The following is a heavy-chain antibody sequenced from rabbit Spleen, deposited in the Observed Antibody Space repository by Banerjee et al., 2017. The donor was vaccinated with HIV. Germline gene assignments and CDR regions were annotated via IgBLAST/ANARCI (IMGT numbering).Heavy chain of an antibody. J-gene: IGHJ6*01. CDR3: ARDTGSSFSSYGMDL. V-gene: IGHV1S40*01. Sequence: QSLVESGGGLVQPGASLTLTCKASGFSFSSGYDMCWVRQAPGKGLEWIGYIEGGRDRAYYATWATGRFTISKTSSTTVTLQMTSLTVADTATYFCARDTGSSFSSYGMDLWGPGTLVTVS. CDR2: IEGGRDRA. CDR1: GFSFSSGYD. D-gene: IGHD8-1*01.